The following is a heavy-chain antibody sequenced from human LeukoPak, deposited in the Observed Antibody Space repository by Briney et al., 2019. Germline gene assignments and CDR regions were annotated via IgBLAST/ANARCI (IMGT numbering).Heavy chain of an antibody. J-gene: IGHJ3*02. CDR3: ARDLMVDPAFDI. D-gene: IGHD2-8*02. CDR2: IYYSGST. CDR1: GGSISSYY. V-gene: IGHV4-59*01. Sequence: SETLSLTCTVSGGSISSYYWSWIRQPPGKGLEWTGYIYYSGSTNYNPSLKSRVTISVDASKNQFSLKLSSVTAADTAVYYCARDLMVDPAFDIWGQGTMVTVSS.